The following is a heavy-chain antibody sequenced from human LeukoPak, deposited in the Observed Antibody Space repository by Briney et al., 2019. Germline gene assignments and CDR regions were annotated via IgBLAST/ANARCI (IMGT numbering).Heavy chain of an antibody. D-gene: IGHD3-22*01. Sequence: SETLSLTCAVYGGSFSGYYWTWIRQSPGKGLEWIGEINHSGSTNYNPSLKSRVTISVDKSKNQFSLKLSSVTAADTAVCYCARVYGGYYYDSSGYYDYWGQGTLVTVSS. CDR1: GGSFSGYY. CDR3: ARVYGGYYYDSSGYYDY. V-gene: IGHV4-34*01. CDR2: INHSGST. J-gene: IGHJ4*02.